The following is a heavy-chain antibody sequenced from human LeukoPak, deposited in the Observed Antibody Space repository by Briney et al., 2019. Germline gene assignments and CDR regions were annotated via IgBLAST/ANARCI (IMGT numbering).Heavy chain of an antibody. D-gene: IGHD2-21*01. V-gene: IGHV1-18*04. J-gene: IGHJ3*02. CDR3: ARDRNMWALDI. CDR2: ISGYNGNT. CDR1: GYTFTSYY. Sequence: ASVKVSCKASGYTFTSYYMHWVRQAPGQGLEWMGWISGYNGNTNSAENLRGRLTMTIDSSTSTAYMELRSLRSDDTAVYYCARDRNMWALDIWGQGTMVTVTS.